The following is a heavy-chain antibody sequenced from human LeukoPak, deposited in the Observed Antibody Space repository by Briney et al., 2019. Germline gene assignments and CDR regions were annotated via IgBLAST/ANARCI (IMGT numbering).Heavy chain of an antibody. CDR2: IKQDGSEK. CDR3: ARDYCSSTSYHNDY. V-gene: IGHV3-7*01. Sequence: GGSLRLSCAASGFTFSSYWMSWVRQAPGKGLEWVANIKQDGSEKYYVDSVKGRFTISRDNAKNSLYLQMNSLRAEDTAVYYCARDYCSSTSYHNDYWGQGTLVTVSS. D-gene: IGHD2-2*01. CDR1: GFTFSSYW. J-gene: IGHJ4*02.